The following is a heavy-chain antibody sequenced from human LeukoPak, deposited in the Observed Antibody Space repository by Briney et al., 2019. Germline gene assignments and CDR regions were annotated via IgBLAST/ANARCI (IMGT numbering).Heavy chain of an antibody. CDR2: TPYHGVSR. CDR3: AKDRHGDYTSDY. D-gene: IGHD4-17*01. J-gene: IGHJ4*02. CDR1: GFIFGSYG. V-gene: IGHV3-30*02. Sequence: GGSLRLSCAASGFIFGSYGMHWVCQAPVKGLEWVAFTPYHGVSRYYTESVKGRFTISRDNSKSTLYLQMNSLRIEDTAVYYCAKDRHGDYTSDYWGQGTLVIVSS.